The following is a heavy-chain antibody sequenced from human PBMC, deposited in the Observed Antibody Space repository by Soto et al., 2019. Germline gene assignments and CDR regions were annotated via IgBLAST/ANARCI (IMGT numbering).Heavy chain of an antibody. V-gene: IGHV1-8*01. D-gene: IGHD3-3*01. Sequence: ASVKVSCKASGYTFTSYDINWVRQATGQGLEWMGWMNPNSGNTGYAQKFQGRVTMTRNTSISTAYMELGSLRSEDTAVYYCARANYDFWSGPNSYYFDYWGQGPLVTVSS. J-gene: IGHJ4*02. CDR2: MNPNSGNT. CDR3: ARANYDFWSGPNSYYFDY. CDR1: GYTFTSYD.